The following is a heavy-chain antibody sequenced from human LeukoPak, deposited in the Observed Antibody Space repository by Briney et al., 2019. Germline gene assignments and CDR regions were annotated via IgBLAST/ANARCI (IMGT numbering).Heavy chain of an antibody. CDR2: IYYSGST. D-gene: IGHD1-26*01. V-gene: IGHV4-31*03. J-gene: IGHJ5*02. CDR3: ATAPGEWAGNWFDP. CDR1: GGSISSGGYS. Sequence: ASETLSLTCTVSGGSISSGGYSWSWIRQHPGKGLEWIGYIYYSGSTYYNPSLKSRVTISVDTSKNQFSLKLSSVTAADTAVYYGATAPGEWAGNWFDPWGQGTLVTVSS.